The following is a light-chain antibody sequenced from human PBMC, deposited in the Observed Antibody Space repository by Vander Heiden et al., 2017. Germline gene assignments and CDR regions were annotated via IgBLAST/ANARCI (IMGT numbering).Light chain of an antibody. CDR2: GAS. J-gene: IGKJ2*01. CDR1: QNVNHN. CDR3: QQYNNWPRT. V-gene: IGKV3-15*01. Sequence: EIVMTQSPATLSVSPGERATLFCRASQNVNHNFAWYQQNRGQAPRLLIYGASTRATGVPARFSGSGSGTEFTLTISSLQSEDFAFYYCQQYNNWPRTFGQGTKKEIK.